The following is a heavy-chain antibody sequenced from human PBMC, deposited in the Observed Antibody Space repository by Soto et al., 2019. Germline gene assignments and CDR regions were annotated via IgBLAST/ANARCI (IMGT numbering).Heavy chain of an antibody. CDR3: ARRSDFDWLLYGGSAFDI. CDR2: TYFRSKWYN. CDR1: GDSVSSKTAA. Sequence: TLSLTCAISGDSVSSKTAAWNWFRQSPSRGLEWLGRTYFRSKWYNDYAIFVKSRITINPDTSKNQFSLLLNSVTPEDTAVYYCARRSDFDWLLYGGSAFDIWGQGTMVTVS. J-gene: IGHJ3*02. V-gene: IGHV6-1*01. D-gene: IGHD3-9*01.